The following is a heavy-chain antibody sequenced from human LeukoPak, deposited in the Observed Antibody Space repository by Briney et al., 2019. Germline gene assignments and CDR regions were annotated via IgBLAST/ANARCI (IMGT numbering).Heavy chain of an antibody. CDR3: ARDSGTTGEVKFDP. CDR1: GYSISSGYY. CDR2: IYGSGST. J-gene: IGHJ5*02. Sequence: SETLSLTCTVSGYSISSGYYWGWIRQPAGKGLEWIGRIYGSGSTDYNPSLKSRVTMSIDTSKNQFSLNLISVTAADTAVYYCARDSGTTGEVKFDPWGQGTLVTVSS. D-gene: IGHD3-10*01. V-gene: IGHV4-38-2*02.